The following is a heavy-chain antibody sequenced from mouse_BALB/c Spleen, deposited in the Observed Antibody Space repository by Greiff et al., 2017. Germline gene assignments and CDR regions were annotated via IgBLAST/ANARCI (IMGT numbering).Heavy chain of an antibody. CDR2: IWAGGST. CDR3: ARGDRYDYYAMDY. V-gene: IGHV2-9*02. D-gene: IGHD2-14*01. Sequence: VQGVESGPGLVAPSQSLSITCTVSGFSLTSYGVHWVRQPPGKGLEWLGVIWAGGSTNYNSALMSRLSISKDNSKSQVFLKMNSLQTDDTAMYYCARGDRYDYYAMDYWGQGTSVTVSS. CDR1: GFSLTSYG. J-gene: IGHJ4*01.